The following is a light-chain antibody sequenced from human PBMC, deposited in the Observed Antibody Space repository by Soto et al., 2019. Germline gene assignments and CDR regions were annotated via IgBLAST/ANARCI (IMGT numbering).Light chain of an antibody. Sequence: EIVLTQSPGTLSLSPGETATLSCRASQTVNSDYLAWFQQRPGQAPRLLIFATSRRATDIPDRFSGSGSGTDFTLAISRLEPEDFAVYFCQRYGSSTGTFGQGTKVDIK. J-gene: IGKJ1*01. CDR3: QRYGSSTGT. V-gene: IGKV3-20*01. CDR1: QTVNSDY. CDR2: ATS.